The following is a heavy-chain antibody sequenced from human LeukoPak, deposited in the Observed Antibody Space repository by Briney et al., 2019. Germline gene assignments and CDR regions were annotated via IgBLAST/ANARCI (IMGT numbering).Heavy chain of an antibody. J-gene: IGHJ4*02. D-gene: IGHD3-10*01. CDR3: AKDRYYYGSGSYSDY. Sequence: GGSLRLSCAASGFTFSSYAMSWVLQAPGKGLEWVSAISGSGGSTYYADSVKGRFTISRDNSKNTLYLQMNSLRAEDTAVYYCAKDRYYYGSGSYSDYWGQGTLVTVSS. V-gene: IGHV3-23*01. CDR1: GFTFSSYA. CDR2: ISGSGGST.